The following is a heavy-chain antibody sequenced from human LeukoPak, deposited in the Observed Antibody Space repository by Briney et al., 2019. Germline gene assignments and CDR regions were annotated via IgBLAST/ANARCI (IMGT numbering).Heavy chain of an antibody. CDR1: AFTFTDYH. CDR2: ISSSSSYI. CDR3: ARVADDLDY. D-gene: IGHD6-19*01. J-gene: IGHJ4*02. Sequence: GSLRLSCAASAFTFTDYHMTWVRQAPGKGLEWVSSISSSSSYIYYADSVKGRFTISRDNAKNSLYLQMNSLRAEDTAVYYCARVADDLDYWGQGTLVTVSS. V-gene: IGHV3-21*01.